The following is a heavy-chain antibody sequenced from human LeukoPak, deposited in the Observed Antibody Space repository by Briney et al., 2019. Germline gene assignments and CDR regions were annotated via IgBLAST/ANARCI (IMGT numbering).Heavy chain of an antibody. V-gene: IGHV1-69*04. CDR3: ARISDSTRVTAAFDV. J-gene: IGHJ3*01. CDR2: IIPIGDIA. D-gene: IGHD2-2*01. CDR1: GDTFSTYD. Sequence: SVKVSCKTSGDTFSTYDIHWVRQAPGQGLEWMGRIIPIGDIADYAQKFQGRVTMTADKSTTTAYMEVRSLKSEDTAFYYCARISDSTRVTAAFDVWGQGTMVTVS.